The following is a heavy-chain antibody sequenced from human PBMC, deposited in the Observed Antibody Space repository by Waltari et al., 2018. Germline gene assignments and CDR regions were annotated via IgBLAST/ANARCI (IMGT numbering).Heavy chain of an antibody. CDR2: IKQDGSEN. V-gene: IGHV3-7*01. J-gene: IGHJ4*02. CDR3: ARPYASGWYINFDY. D-gene: IGHD6-19*01. CDR1: GFTFSSYW. Sequence: EVQLVESGGGLVQPGGSLRLSCAASGFTFSSYWMGWVRQAPGEGLEGVANIKQDGSENYYVDSVKGRFTFSRDNAKNSLYLQMNSLRAEDTAVYYCARPYASGWYINFDYWGQGTLVTVSS.